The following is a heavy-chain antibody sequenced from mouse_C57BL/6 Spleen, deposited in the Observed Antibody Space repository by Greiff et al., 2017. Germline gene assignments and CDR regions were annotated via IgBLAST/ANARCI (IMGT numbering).Heavy chain of an antibody. CDR2: IDPSDSET. Sequence: QVQLQQPGAELVRPGSSVKLSCKASGYTFTSYWMHWVKQRPIQGLEWIGNIDPSDSETHYNQKFKDKATLTVDKSSSTAYMQLSSLTSEDSAVYYGERGGTTVVADYAMDYWGQGTSVTVSS. V-gene: IGHV1-52*01. CDR1: GYTFTSYW. J-gene: IGHJ4*01. D-gene: IGHD1-1*01. CDR3: ERGGTTVVADYAMDY.